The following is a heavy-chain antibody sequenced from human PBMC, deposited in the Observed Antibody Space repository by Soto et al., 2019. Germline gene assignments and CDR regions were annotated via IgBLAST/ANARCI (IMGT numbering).Heavy chain of an antibody. CDR2: FDPEDGET. CDR3: ATPLQYCSGGSCYVDDAFDS. V-gene: IGHV1-24*01. D-gene: IGHD2-15*01. J-gene: IGHJ3*02. Sequence: GASVKVSCKVSGYTLTELSMHWVRQAPGKGLEWMGGFDPEDGETIYAQKFQGRVTMTEDTSTDTAYMELSSLRSEDTAVYYCATPLQYCSGGSCYVDDAFDSWGQGTMVTVSS. CDR1: GYTLTELS.